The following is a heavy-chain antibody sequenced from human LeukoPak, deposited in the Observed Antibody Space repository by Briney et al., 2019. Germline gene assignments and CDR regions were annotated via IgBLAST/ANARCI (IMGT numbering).Heavy chain of an antibody. Sequence: GGSLRLSCAASGFTFSSYAMSWVRQAPGKGLEWVSSMSGSGGSTYYADSVKGRFTISRDDSKNTLYLQMNSLRAEDTAVYYCARVRYGELDVWGRGTTVTVSS. J-gene: IGHJ6*02. D-gene: IGHD4-17*01. CDR1: GFTFSSYA. CDR3: ARVRYGELDV. V-gene: IGHV3-23*01. CDR2: MSGSGGST.